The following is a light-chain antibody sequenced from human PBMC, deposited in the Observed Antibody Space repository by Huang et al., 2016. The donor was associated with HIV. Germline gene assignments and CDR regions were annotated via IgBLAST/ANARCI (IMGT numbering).Light chain of an antibody. CDR3: QHYGTSPQT. CDR1: QSIHNNY. CDR2: VAS. V-gene: IGKV3-20*01. Sequence: EIVLTQYPGTLSLSPGEGSTLSCRASQSIHNNYLAWFQQKPGQPPRLLIYVASSRATGVPYRFTGSGSGTDFNLTISRLETEDFAMYFCQHYGTSPQTFGQGTKLEIK. J-gene: IGKJ2*01.